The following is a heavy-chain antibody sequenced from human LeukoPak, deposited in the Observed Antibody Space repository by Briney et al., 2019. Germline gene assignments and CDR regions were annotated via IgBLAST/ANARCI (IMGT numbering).Heavy chain of an antibody. Sequence: GGSLRLSCAASGFTFSSYAMHWVRQAPGKGLEWVAVISYDGSNKYYADSMKGRFTISRDNSKNTLYLQMNSLRAEDTAVYYCATLSSTSSADYWGQGTLVTVSS. CDR1: GFTFSSYA. J-gene: IGHJ4*02. V-gene: IGHV3-30*04. CDR2: ISYDGSNK. CDR3: ATLSSTSSADY. D-gene: IGHD2-2*01.